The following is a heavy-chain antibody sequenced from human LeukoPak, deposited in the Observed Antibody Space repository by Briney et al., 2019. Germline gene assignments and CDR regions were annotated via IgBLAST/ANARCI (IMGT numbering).Heavy chain of an antibody. CDR3: LREVDWKYAFDY. V-gene: IGHV3-33*08. J-gene: IGHJ4*02. CDR1: GFTFSNYN. D-gene: IGHD1-7*01. CDR2: IRPDGSHI. Sequence: GGSLRLSCAASGFTFSNYNMNWVRQAPGRGLEWVAVIRPDGSHISYVDPVKGRFTISRDNSNNMLYLQMNSLRADDTALYYCLREVDWKYAFDYWGRGTLVTVSS.